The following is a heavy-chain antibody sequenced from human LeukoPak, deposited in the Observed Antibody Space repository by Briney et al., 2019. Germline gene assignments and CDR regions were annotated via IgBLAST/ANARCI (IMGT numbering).Heavy chain of an antibody. CDR3: ARGVTVFHFDY. Sequence: PGGSLRLSCAASGFTFSDYSMNWVRQAPGKGLEWVSSISASSNYIYYADSVKGRFTISRDNAKNSLYLQMSSLRAEDTAVYYCARGVTVFHFDYWGQGTLVTVSS. CDR2: ISASSNYI. V-gene: IGHV3-21*01. D-gene: IGHD3-3*01. CDR1: GFTFSDYS. J-gene: IGHJ4*02.